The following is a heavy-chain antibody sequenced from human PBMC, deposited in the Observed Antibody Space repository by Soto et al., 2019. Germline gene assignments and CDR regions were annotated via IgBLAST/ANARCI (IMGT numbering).Heavy chain of an antibody. CDR3: ARHGYSDPGSYYYYGMDV. D-gene: IGHD3-9*01. Sequence: SETLSLTCTVSGGSISSSSYYWGWIRQPPGKGLEWIGSIYYSGSTYYNPSLKSRVTISVDTSKNQFSLKLSSVTAADTAVYYCARHGYSDPGSYYYYGMDVWGQGTTVTVS. CDR1: GGSISSSSYY. V-gene: IGHV4-39*01. J-gene: IGHJ6*02. CDR2: IYYSGST.